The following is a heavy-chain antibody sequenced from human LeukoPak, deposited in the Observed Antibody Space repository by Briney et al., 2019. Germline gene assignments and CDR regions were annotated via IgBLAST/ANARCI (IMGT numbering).Heavy chain of an antibody. CDR3: ARVDEDGFDY. V-gene: IGHV1-18*04. CDR1: GYTFTGYY. Sequence: ASVKVSCKASGYTFTGYYMHWVRQAPGQGLEWMGWISTYNGNTNYAQKLQGRVTMTTDTSTSTAYMELRSLRSDDTAVYYCARVDEDGFDYWGQGTLVTVSS. J-gene: IGHJ4*02. CDR2: ISTYNGNT.